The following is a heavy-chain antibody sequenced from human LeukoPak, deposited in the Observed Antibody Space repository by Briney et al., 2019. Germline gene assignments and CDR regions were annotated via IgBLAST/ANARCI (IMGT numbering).Heavy chain of an antibody. V-gene: IGHV1-46*01. D-gene: IGHD3-16*02. CDR2: INPSGGST. CDR3: ARVGDYVWGSYREIQFDY. CDR1: GYTFTSYY. J-gene: IGHJ4*02. Sequence: ASVKVSFKASGYTFTSYYMHWVRQAPGQGLEWMGIINPSGGSTSYAQKFQGRVTMTRDTSTSTVYMELSSLRSEDTAVYYCARVGDYVWGSYREIQFDYWGQGTLVTVSS.